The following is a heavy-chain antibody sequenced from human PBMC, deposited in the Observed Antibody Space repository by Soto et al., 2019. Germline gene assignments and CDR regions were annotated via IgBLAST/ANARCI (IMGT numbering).Heavy chain of an antibody. V-gene: IGHV2-70*01. CDR1: GFSLSTSGMC. CDR3: ARIRYYYDSSGYYLFDY. CDR2: IDWDDDK. D-gene: IGHD3-22*01. J-gene: IGHJ4*02. Sequence: SGPTLVNPTQTLTLTCTFSGFSLSTSGMCVSWIRQPPGKALEWLALIDWDDDKYYSTSLKTRLAISKDTSKNQVVLTMTNMDPVDTATYYCARIRYYYDSSGYYLFDYWGQGTLVTVSS.